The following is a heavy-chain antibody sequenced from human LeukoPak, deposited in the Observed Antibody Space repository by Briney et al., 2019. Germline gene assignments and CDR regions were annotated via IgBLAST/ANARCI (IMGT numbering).Heavy chain of an antibody. D-gene: IGHD5-12*01. J-gene: IGHJ4*02. V-gene: IGHV4-61*02. CDR2: IYTSGST. CDR1: GGSISSGSYY. CDR3: ARDNDSGYDETYVDY. Sequence: PSQTLSLTCTVPGGSISSGSYYWSWIRQPAGKGLEWIGRIYTSGSTNYNPSLKSRVTISVDTSKNQFSLKLSSVTAADTAVYYCARDNDSGYDETYVDYWGQGTLVTVSS.